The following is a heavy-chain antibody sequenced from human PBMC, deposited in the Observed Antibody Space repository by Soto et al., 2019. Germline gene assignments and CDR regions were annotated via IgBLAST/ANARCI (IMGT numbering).Heavy chain of an antibody. CDR3: ASGLEPMTTRNAFDI. CDR2: IIPIFGSA. CDR1: GGTFSSYV. J-gene: IGHJ3*02. D-gene: IGHD4-17*01. V-gene: IGHV1-69*12. Sequence: QVQLVQSGAEVKKPGSSVKVACTASGGTFSSYVVNWVRQASGQGLEWMGGIIPIFGSANYAQKFQGRVTIIADESTSTAYMEMNSLRSEDTAVYYCASGLEPMTTRNAFDIWGQGTLVAVSS.